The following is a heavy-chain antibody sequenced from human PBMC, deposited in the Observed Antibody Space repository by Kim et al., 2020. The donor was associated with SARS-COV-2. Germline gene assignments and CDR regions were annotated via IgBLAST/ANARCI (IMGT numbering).Heavy chain of an antibody. CDR3: TRRAYTMEV. CDR1: GFTFGDYA. D-gene: IGHD3-16*01. Sequence: GGSLRLSCTASGFTFGDYAMSWVRQAPGKGLEWVSFIRSKAYSGTTEYAASVKGRFTISRDDSKSIAYLQMNSLKIEDTAVYYCTRRAYTMEVWGKGTTVTVSS. V-gene: IGHV3-49*04. CDR2: IRSKAYSGTT. J-gene: IGHJ6*03.